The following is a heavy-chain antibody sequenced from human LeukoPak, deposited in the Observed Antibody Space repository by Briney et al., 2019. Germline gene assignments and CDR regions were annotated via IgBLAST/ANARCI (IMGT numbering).Heavy chain of an antibody. Sequence: ASVKVSCKASGGTFSSYTITWVRQAPGQGLEWMGRIIPILGIANYAQKFQGRVTITADKSTSTAYMELSSLRSEDTAVCYCARDVATLYYFDYWGQGTLVTVSS. J-gene: IGHJ4*02. V-gene: IGHV1-69*04. CDR3: ARDVATLYYFDY. D-gene: IGHD6-6*01. CDR1: GGTFSSYT. CDR2: IIPILGIA.